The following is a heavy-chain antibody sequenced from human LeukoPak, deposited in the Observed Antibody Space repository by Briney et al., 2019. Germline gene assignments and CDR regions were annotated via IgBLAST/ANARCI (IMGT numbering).Heavy chain of an antibody. V-gene: IGHV1-18*01. CDR1: GYTFTSYG. CDR3: ARVFPPGTIAYYYGMDV. D-gene: IGHD4/OR15-4a*01. J-gene: IGHJ6*02. CDR2: NSAYNGNT. Sequence: GSVKVSCKASGYTFTSYGISWVRQAPGQGLEWMGWNSAYNGNTNYAQKLQGRVTMTTATSTRTAYMELRSLRSDDAAVYYCARVFPPGTIAYYYGMDVWGQGTTVTVSS.